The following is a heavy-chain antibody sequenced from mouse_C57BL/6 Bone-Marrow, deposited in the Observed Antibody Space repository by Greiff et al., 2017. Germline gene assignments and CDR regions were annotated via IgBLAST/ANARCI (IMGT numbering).Heavy chain of an antibody. V-gene: IGHV1-81*01. D-gene: IGHD2-5*01. CDR1: GYTLTSYG. Sequence: QVQLQQSGAELARPGASVKLSCKASGYTLTSYGISWVKPRTGKGLEWIGESYPRSGKTYYNEKFKGKANLTADKSSRTAYMELRSLSSEYSSVYFCARSDSNYFDYAMDYWGQGTSVPAAS. J-gene: IGHJ4*01. CDR3: ARSDSNYFDYAMDY. CDR2: SYPRSGKT.